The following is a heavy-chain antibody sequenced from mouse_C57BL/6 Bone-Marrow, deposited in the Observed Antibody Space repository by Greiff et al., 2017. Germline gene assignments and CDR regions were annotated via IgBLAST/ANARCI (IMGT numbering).Heavy chain of an antibody. J-gene: IGHJ4*01. CDR2: IYPGSGNT. V-gene: IGHV1-66*01. D-gene: IGHD1-1*01. Sequence: VQLQQSGPELVKPGASVKISCKASGYSFTSYYIHWVKQRPGQGLEWIGWIYPGSGNTKYNEKFKGKATLTADTSSSTAYMQLSSLTSEDSAVYYCAREGLLLRGYAMDYWGQGTSVTVSS. CDR1: GYSFTSYY. CDR3: AREGLLLRGYAMDY.